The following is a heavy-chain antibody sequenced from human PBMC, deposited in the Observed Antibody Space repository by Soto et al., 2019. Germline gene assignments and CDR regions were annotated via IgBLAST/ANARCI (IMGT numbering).Heavy chain of an antibody. CDR2: LSSSGGRT. V-gene: IGHV3-23*01. CDR3: AKVANSGVVIEYFDY. J-gene: IGHJ4*02. CDR1: GFTFGNYG. Sequence: EVQLLESGGGLVQPGGSLRLSCGTSGFTFGNYGMGWVRQAPGKGLEWVSGLSSSGGRTYYADSVKGRFTISRDNSKNTLVLQMKILRAEDTAVYYCAKVANSGVVIEYFDYWGQGPLVTVSS. D-gene: IGHD3-3*01.